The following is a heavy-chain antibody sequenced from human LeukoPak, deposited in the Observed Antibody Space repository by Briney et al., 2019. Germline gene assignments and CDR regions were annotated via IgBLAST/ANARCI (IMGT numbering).Heavy chain of an antibody. D-gene: IGHD5-18*01. V-gene: IGHV4-39*01. CDR3: ARRYGYPFGMDV. Sequence: PSETLSLTCTVSGGSVSRTSNYWGWIRQPPGKGLECIGSIYYTGSTFYNPSLKSRVTISVDTSKNQFSLRLSSVTAADTAVYYCARRYGYPFGMDVWGQGTTVTVSS. CDR2: IYYTGST. CDR1: GGSVSRTSNY. J-gene: IGHJ6*02.